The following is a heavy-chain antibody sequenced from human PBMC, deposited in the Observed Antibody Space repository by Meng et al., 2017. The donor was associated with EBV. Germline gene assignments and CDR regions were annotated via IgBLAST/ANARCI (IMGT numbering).Heavy chain of an antibody. V-gene: IGHV1-69*01. J-gene: IGHJ4*02. D-gene: IGHD3-10*01. CDR3: ASESGRGFTPDY. CDR2: LIPMSDAP. CDR1: GGTFRGDA. Sequence: QVELVASGAEVKKPGSSVKVSCKTSGGTFRGDAVSWVRQAPGQGLEWMGGLIPMSDAPYYAQKFQDRVTITADESTSTHYMDLSGLRSEDTAVYYCASESGRGFTPDYWGQGTLVTVSS.